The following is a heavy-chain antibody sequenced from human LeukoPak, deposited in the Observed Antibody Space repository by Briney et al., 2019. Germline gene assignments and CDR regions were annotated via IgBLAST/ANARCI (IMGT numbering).Heavy chain of an antibody. CDR1: GFTFSSYW. Sequence: GGSLRLSCVASGFTFSSYWMNWIRQAPGQGLQWVANMKGDGSEKYYADSVKGRFTISRDNARNSLYLQMNSLRAEDTAVYYCAKTYDTYGLQYFDYWGQGTLVTVSS. J-gene: IGHJ4*02. CDR3: AKTYDTYGLQYFDY. CDR2: MKGDGSEK. V-gene: IGHV3-7*03. D-gene: IGHD5-18*01.